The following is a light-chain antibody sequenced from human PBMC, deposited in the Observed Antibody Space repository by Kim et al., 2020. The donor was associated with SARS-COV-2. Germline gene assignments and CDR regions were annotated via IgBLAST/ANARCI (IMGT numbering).Light chain of an antibody. J-gene: IGLJ3*02. CDR2: GKN. V-gene: IGLV3-19*01. CDR3: NSRDSSGKV. Sequence: VDLGQTVRITCQGDSLRSYYASWYQQKPGQAPVLVIYGKNNRPSGIPDRFSGSSSGNTASLTITGAQAEDEADYYCNSRDSSGKVFGGGTQLTVL. CDR1: SLRSYY.